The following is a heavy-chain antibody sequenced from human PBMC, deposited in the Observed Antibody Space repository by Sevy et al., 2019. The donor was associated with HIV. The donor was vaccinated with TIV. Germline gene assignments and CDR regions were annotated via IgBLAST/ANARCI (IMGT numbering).Heavy chain of an antibody. Sequence: SETLSLTCSVSGGSITSNNYYWGWIRQPPGKGLEWIGSIYHSGNTYYNPSLKSRVTVSVDTSRSHFSLKLTSVAAPDTAVYFCASQPGYRSTYYGFSLSRTFDSWGPGTLVTVSS. CDR3: ASQPGYRSTYYGFSLSRTFDS. D-gene: IGHD6-19*01. V-gene: IGHV4-39*01. CDR1: GGSITSNNYY. CDR2: IYHSGNT. J-gene: IGHJ4*02.